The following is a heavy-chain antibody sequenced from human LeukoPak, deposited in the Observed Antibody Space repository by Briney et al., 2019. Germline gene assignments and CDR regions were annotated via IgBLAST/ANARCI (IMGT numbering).Heavy chain of an antibody. CDR2: ISAGGGST. Sequence: PGGSLRLSCAASGFTFSSYAMSWVRQAPGKGLEWVAGISAGGGSTYYADSVKGRFTISRDKSKNMLYLQLNSLRAEDTAVYYCAKGDPPTYYDILTGQDYWGQGTLVTVSS. CDR1: GFTFSSYA. J-gene: IGHJ4*02. D-gene: IGHD3-9*01. CDR3: AKGDPPTYYDILTGQDY. V-gene: IGHV3-23*01.